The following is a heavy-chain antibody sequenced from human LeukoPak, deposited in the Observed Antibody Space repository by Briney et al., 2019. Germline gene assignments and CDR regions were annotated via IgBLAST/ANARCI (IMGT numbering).Heavy chain of an antibody. D-gene: IGHD6-13*01. Sequence: ASVNVSCKASGGTFSSYAISWVRQAPGQGLEWMGRIIPIFGTANYAQKFQGRVTITTDESTSTAYMELSSLRSEDTAVYYCARDLGGSSWYYYFDYWGQGTLVTVSS. CDR3: ARDLGGSSWYYYFDY. J-gene: IGHJ4*02. CDR2: IIPIFGTA. V-gene: IGHV1-69*05. CDR1: GGTFSSYA.